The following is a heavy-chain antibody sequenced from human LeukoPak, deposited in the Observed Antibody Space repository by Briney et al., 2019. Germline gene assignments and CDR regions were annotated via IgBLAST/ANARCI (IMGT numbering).Heavy chain of an antibody. D-gene: IGHD1-20*01. V-gene: IGHV3-74*01. Sequence: GGSLRLSCAASGFTFSSLWMHWVRQVPGEGLVWVSHINSDGTKSTYPDPVKGRITISRDTAENTVYLQMNSLRAEDTAVYYCASTFRITGTTYYYWGQGTLVSVSS. CDR1: GFTFSSLW. J-gene: IGHJ4*02. CDR3: ASTFRITGTTYYY. CDR2: INSDGTKS.